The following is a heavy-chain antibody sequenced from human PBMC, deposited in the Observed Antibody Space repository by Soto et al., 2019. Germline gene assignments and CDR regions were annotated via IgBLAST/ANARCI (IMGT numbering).Heavy chain of an antibody. CDR1: GGSISSGDYY. CDR2: IYYSGST. D-gene: IGHD3-9*01. J-gene: IGHJ4*02. Sequence: SETLSLTCTVSGGSISSGDYYWSWIRQPPGKGLEWIGYIYYSGSTSYNPSLKSRVMISVDTSKNQFSLNLSSVTAADTAVYYCASGYYDILTGRDTKYYFDYWGQGALVTVSS. V-gene: IGHV4-30-4*01. CDR3: ASGYYDILTGRDTKYYFDY.